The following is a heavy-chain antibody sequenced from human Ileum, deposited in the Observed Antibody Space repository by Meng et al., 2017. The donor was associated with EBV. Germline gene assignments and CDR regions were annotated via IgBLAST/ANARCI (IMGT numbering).Heavy chain of an antibody. CDR1: GYKFDDYT. V-gene: IGHV1-3*01. D-gene: IGHD2-15*01. Sequence: QLAQSGADMKKPGASVEISCKAHGYKFDDYTIQWLRQAPGQRLEWLGWINPGIGSTYDSKTIRGRLTITIDTSASTVYMRLTSLTSEDTAVYYCAREEGGRFDSWGQGTLVTVSS. CDR3: AREEGGRFDS. CDR2: INPGIGST. J-gene: IGHJ4*02.